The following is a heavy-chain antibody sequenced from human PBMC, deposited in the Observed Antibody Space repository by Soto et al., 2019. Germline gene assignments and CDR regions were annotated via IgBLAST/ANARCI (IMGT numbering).Heavy chain of an antibody. CDR1: GVSLTTSGVG. Sequence: QITLRESGPTLVQPTQTLTLTCTLSGVSLTTSGVGVGWIRQPPGKALEWLALIYWDDDKRFSPSLKSRLAITRVTSKNQVVMTMTDMAPVDTAIYYCAYRQRTVVVGAPFDLWGQGSQVTVSS. CDR3: AYRQRTVVVGAPFDL. D-gene: IGHD2-15*01. J-gene: IGHJ4*02. V-gene: IGHV2-5*02. CDR2: IYWDDDK.